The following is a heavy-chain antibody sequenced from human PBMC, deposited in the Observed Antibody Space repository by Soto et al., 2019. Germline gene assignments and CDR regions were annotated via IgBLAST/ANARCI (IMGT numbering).Heavy chain of an antibody. Sequence: PSETLSLTCTVSGGSISSYYWSWIRQPPGKGLEWIGYIYYSGSTNYNPSLKSRVTISVDTSKNQFSLKLSSVTAADTAVYYCARSSRVYAFDIWGQGTMVTVSS. CDR1: GGSISSYY. V-gene: IGHV4-59*12. J-gene: IGHJ3*02. D-gene: IGHD6-13*01. CDR3: ARSSRVYAFDI. CDR2: IYYSGST.